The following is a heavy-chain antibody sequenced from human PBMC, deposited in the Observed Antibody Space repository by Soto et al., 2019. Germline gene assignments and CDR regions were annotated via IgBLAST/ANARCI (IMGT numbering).Heavy chain of an antibody. V-gene: IGHV1-3*01. J-gene: IGHJ4*02. CDR1: GFPFSNFA. CDR3: ASNWFGRYDY. D-gene: IGHD3-10*01. Sequence: VHLVQSAAEVKNPGASVKVSCKTSGFPFSNFAMHWVRQAPGQRLEWMGWIDAGNGNTYYSERLQGRVTITRDTSATTVNMELKRLRSEDTAVYYCASNWFGRYDYWGQGTLVTVSS. CDR2: IDAGNGNT.